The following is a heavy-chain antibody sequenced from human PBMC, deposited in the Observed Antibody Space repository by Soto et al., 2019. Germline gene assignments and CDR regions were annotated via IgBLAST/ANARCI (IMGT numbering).Heavy chain of an antibody. J-gene: IGHJ6*02. CDR1: GFTFSDYY. V-gene: IGHV3-11*01. CDR2: ISSSGSTI. Sequence: GGSLRLSCAASGFTFSDYYMSWIRQAPGKGLEWVSYISSSGSTIYYADSVKGRFTISRDNAKNSLYLQMNSLRAEDTAVYYCASSYYYDSSGPPTVPYYYYYGMDVWGQGTTVTVSS. D-gene: IGHD3-22*01. CDR3: ASSYYYDSSGPPTVPYYYYYGMDV.